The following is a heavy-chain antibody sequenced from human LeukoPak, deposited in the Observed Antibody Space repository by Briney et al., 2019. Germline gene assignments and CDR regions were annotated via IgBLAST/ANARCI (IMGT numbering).Heavy chain of an antibody. CDR1: GYTFTSYG. CDR2: ISAYNGNT. D-gene: IGHD2-2*01. Sequence: EASVKVSCKASGYTFTSYGISWVRQAPGQGLEWMGWISAYNGNTNYAQKLQGRVTITTDTSTSTAYMELRSLRSDDTAVYYCARYCSSTSCLQHGLVDYWGQGTLVTVSS. V-gene: IGHV1-18*01. J-gene: IGHJ4*02. CDR3: ARYCSSTSCLQHGLVDY.